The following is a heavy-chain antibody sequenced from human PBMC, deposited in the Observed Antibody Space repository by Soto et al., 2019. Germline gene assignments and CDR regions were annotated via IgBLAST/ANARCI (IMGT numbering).Heavy chain of an antibody. Sequence: TGGSLRLSCAVSGFTFNIYGMSWVRLSPGEGLEWVSAISGPGGSTYYAVSVKGRFIISRDNSKNTLFLQMTSLTADDTAVYYCAKSGHYDFWGGFYSDKWGHGTLVTVSS. V-gene: IGHV3-23*01. D-gene: IGHD3-3*01. CDR3: AKSGHYDFWGGFYSDK. CDR1: GFTFNIYG. J-gene: IGHJ4*01. CDR2: ISGPGGST.